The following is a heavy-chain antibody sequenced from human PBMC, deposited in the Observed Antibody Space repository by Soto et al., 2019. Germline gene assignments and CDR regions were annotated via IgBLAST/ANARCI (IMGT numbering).Heavy chain of an antibody. J-gene: IGHJ5*02. CDR1: GYTFTSYG. CDR2: ISAYNGNT. V-gene: IGHV1-18*01. Sequence: ASVKVSCKASGYTFTSYGISWVRQAPGQGLEWMGWISAYNGNTNYAQKLQGRVTMTTDASTSTAYMELRSLRSDDTAVYYCARDPSITIFGVVIAGPQFDPWGQGTLVTVSS. D-gene: IGHD3-3*01. CDR3: ARDPSITIFGVVIAGPQFDP.